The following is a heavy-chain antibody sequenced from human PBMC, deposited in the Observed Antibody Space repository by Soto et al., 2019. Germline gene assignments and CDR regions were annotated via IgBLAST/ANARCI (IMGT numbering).Heavy chain of an antibody. CDR1: AYTFTNYG. D-gene: IGHD2-15*01. CDR3: ARPEGSHYYGMDV. CDR2: ISDYNNNT. J-gene: IGHJ6*02. V-gene: IGHV1-18*01. Sequence: ASVKVSCKASAYTFTNYGISWVRQAPGQGLEWMGWISDYNNNTKYAQKFQDRVTMTTDRSTSTAYMELRSLRADDTAVYYCARPEGSHYYGMDVWGQGTTVTVSS.